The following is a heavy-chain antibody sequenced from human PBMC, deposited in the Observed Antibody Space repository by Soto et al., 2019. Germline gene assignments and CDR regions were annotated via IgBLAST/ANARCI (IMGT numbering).Heavy chain of an antibody. Sequence: VQLQESGPGLVKPSETLSLTCTVSGGSISSYYWSWIRQPPGKGLEWIGYFSYSGSTNYSPSLKSRVTISVDTSKNQFSLKVSSVTAADTAVYYCARDRYGYNYFDYWGQGTLVTVSS. CDR3: ARDRYGYNYFDY. V-gene: IGHV4-59*01. CDR2: FSYSGST. D-gene: IGHD5-12*01. J-gene: IGHJ4*02. CDR1: GGSISSYY.